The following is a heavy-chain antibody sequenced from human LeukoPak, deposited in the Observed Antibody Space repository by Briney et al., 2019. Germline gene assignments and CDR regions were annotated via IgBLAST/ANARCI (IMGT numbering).Heavy chain of an antibody. CDR3: ARLGNRDGYNYFLDY. V-gene: IGHV4-59*08. Sequence: SETLSLTCTVSGVSISSDYWTWIRQPSGKRLEWIGYIYYSGSTNYNPSLKSRVTISVDTSKNQFSLKLSSVTAADTAVYYCARLGNRDGYNYFLDYWGQGTLVTVSS. J-gene: IGHJ4*02. D-gene: IGHD5-12*01. CDR2: IYYSGST. CDR1: GVSISSDY.